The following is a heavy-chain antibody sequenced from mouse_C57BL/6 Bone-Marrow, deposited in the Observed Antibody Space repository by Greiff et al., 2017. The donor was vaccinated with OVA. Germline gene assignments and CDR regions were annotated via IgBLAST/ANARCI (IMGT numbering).Heavy chain of an antibody. CDR2: IDPSDSYT. J-gene: IGHJ2*01. CDR3: ARSKGYYGPGY. CDR1: GYTFTSYW. V-gene: IGHV1-50*01. Sequence: QVQLKQSGAELVKPGASVKLSCKASGYTFTSYWMPWVKQRPGQGLEWIGEIDPSDSYTNYNQKFKGKATLTVDTSSSTAYMQLSSLTSEDSAVYYCARSKGYYGPGYWGQGTTLTVSS. D-gene: IGHD1-2*01.